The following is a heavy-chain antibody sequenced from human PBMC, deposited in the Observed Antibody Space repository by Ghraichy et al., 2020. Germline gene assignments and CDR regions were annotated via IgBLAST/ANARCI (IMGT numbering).Heavy chain of an antibody. CDR3: AKDMGPIVGANGGGGDY. D-gene: IGHD1-26*01. CDR2: ISWNSGSI. Sequence: GGSLRLSCAASGFTFDDYAMHWVRQAPGKGLEWVSGISWNSGSIGYADSVKGRFTISRDNAKNSLYLQMNSLRAEDTALYYCAKDMGPIVGANGGGGDYWGQGTLVTVSS. V-gene: IGHV3-9*01. CDR1: GFTFDDYA. J-gene: IGHJ4*02.